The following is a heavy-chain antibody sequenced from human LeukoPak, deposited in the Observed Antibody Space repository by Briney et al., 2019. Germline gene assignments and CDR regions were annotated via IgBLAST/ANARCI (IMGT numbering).Heavy chain of an antibody. V-gene: IGHV4-34*01. CDR3: ARGNSNYYYMDV. CDR2: INHSGST. CDR1: VGSLSGYY. Sequence: SETLSLTCAVYVGSLSGYYSSWIPQPPGKGLEWIGEINHSGSTNYNPSLKSRVTISVGTSKNQLSRKLSSVPAADTAVYYCARGNSNYYYMDVWGKGTTVTVSS. J-gene: IGHJ6*03. D-gene: IGHD4-11*01.